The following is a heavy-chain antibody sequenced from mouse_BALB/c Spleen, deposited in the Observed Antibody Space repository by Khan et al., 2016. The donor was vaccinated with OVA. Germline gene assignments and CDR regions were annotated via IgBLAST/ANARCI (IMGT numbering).Heavy chain of an antibody. J-gene: IGHJ2*01. CDR2: IWADGST. CDR3: ARLEDI. Sequence: QVQLKESGPGLVAPSQSLSITCTVSGFSLTSYGVHWVRQPPGKGLEWLGVIWADGSTNYNSAPMSRRSISKDNSNSQVFLKMTSLQTDDTAMYYCARLEDIWGQGTTLTVSS. D-gene: IGHD1-3*01. V-gene: IGHV2-9*02. CDR1: GFSLTSYG.